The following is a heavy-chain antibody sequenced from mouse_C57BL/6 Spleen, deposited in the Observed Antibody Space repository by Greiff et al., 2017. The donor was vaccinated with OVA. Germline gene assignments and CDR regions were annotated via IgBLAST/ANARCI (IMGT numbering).Heavy chain of an antibody. CDR1: GFTFSDYG. Sequence: EVQLQESGGGLVKPGGSLKLSCAASGFTFSDYGMHWVRQAPEKGLEWVAYISSGSSTIYYADTVKGRFTISRDNAKNTLFLQMTSLRSEDTAMYYCARGETAQATGFAYWGQGTLVTVSA. J-gene: IGHJ3*01. V-gene: IGHV5-17*01. CDR2: ISSGSSTI. CDR3: ARGETAQATGFAY. D-gene: IGHD3-2*02.